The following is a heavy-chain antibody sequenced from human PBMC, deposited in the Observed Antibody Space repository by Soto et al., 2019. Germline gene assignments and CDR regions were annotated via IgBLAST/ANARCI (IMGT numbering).Heavy chain of an antibody. CDR1: GYSFTSYW. J-gene: IGHJ5*02. Sequence: GESLKISCKGSGYSFTSYWIGWVRQMPLKCLEWMGIIYPGDSDTRYSPSSQGQVTISADKSISTAYLQWSSLKASDTAMYYCARLQSYYDFWSGSPQKPGGFDPWGQGTLVTVSS. CDR3: ARLQSYYDFWSGSPQKPGGFDP. V-gene: IGHV5-51*01. D-gene: IGHD3-3*01. CDR2: IYPGDSDT.